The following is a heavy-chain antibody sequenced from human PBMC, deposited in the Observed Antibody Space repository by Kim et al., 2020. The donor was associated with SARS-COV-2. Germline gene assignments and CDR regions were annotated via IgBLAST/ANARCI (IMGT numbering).Heavy chain of an antibody. Sequence: SETLSLTCTVSGGSISSYYWSWIRQPPGKGLEWIGYIYYSGSTNYNPSLKSRVTISVDTSKNQFSLKLSSVTAADTAVYYCARVDFGARWLQPTFDYWGQGTLVTVSS. D-gene: IGHD3-10*01. CDR2: IYYSGST. CDR1: GGSISSYY. J-gene: IGHJ4*02. CDR3: ARVDFGARWLQPTFDY. V-gene: IGHV4-59*01.